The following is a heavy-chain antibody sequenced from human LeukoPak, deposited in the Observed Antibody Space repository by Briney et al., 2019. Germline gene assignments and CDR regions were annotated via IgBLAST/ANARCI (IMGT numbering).Heavy chain of an antibody. CDR1: GYTFIGYY. Sequence: GASVKVSCKASGYTFIGYYMHWVRQAPGQGLEWMGWIHPNSGDTNYAQSFQGRVTMTRDTSINTAHMELSRLRSNDTAIYYCVIHTGTNSFFDFWGQGTLVTVSS. CDR3: VIHTGTNSFFDF. V-gene: IGHV1-2*02. D-gene: IGHD3-10*01. CDR2: IHPNSGDT. J-gene: IGHJ4*02.